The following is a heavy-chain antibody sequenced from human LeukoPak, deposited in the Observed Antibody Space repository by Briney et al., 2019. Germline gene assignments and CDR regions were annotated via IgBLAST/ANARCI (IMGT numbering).Heavy chain of an antibody. Sequence: SSVKVSCKASGGTFSSYAISWVRQAPGQGLEWMGWISAYNGNTNYAQKLQGRVTMTTDTSTSTAYMELRSLRSDDTAVYHCARDLEVGASNWFDPWGQGTLVTVSS. V-gene: IGHV1-18*01. CDR2: ISAYNGNT. J-gene: IGHJ5*02. CDR3: ARDLEVGASNWFDP. D-gene: IGHD1-26*01. CDR1: GGTFSSYA.